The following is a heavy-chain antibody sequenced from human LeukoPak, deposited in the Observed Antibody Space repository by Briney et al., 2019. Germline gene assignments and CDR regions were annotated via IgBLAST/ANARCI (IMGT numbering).Heavy chain of an antibody. V-gene: IGHV3-48*02. CDR2: ISSSSTTI. Sequence: GGSLRLSCAASGFTFSSYSMNWVSQAPRKGLEWVSYISSSSTTIHYADSVKGRFTISRDNAKNSLYLQMNRLKDEDTAVYYCARDFWSGYDYWGQGTLLTVSS. J-gene: IGHJ4*02. D-gene: IGHD3-3*01. CDR3: ARDFWSGYDY. CDR1: GFTFSSYS.